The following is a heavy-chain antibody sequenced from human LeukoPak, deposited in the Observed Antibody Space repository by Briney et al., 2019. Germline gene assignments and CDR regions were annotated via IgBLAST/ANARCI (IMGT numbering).Heavy chain of an antibody. J-gene: IGHJ4*02. V-gene: IGHV3-15*01. D-gene: IGHD3-22*01. CDR2: IKSKTDGGTT. Sequence: DPGGSLRLSCAASGFTFRNAWMTWVRQAPGQGLEWVGRIKSKTDGGTTDYAAPVKVRFTTSRDDSKNTLYLQMNSLKTEDTALYYCTTTYNYDSSGSIVDYWGQGTLVTVSS. CDR3: TTTYNYDSSGSIVDY. CDR1: GFTFRNAW.